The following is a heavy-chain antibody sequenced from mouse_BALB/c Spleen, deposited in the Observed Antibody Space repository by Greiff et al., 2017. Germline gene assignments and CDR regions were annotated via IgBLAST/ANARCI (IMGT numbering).Heavy chain of an antibody. CDR3: TRHEIYGNYGYFDY. D-gene: IGHD2-1*01. CDR2: ISNGGGST. CDR1: GFTFSSYT. Sequence: EVKLMESGGGLVQPGGSLKLSCAASGFTFSSYTMSWVRQTPEKRLEWVAYISNGGGSTYYPDTVTGRFTISRDNAKNTLYLQMSSLKSEDTAMYYCTRHEIYGNYGYFDYWGQGTTLTVSS. V-gene: IGHV5-12-2*01. J-gene: IGHJ2*01.